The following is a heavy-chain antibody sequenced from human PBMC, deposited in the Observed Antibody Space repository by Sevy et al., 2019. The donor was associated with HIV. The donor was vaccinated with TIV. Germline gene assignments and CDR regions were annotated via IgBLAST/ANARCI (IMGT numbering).Heavy chain of an antibody. CDR2: IVGSGGST. Sequence: GGSLRLSCAVSGFTLSKYGMSWVRQAPGKGLEWVSAIVGSGGSTYYADSVKGRFTIARDSSKNTLYLQMNSLRAEDTAVYYCASLDGESYYFTYWGQGTLVTVSS. D-gene: IGHD3-10*01. V-gene: IGHV3-23*01. J-gene: IGHJ4*02. CDR1: GFTLSKYG. CDR3: ASLDGESYYFTY.